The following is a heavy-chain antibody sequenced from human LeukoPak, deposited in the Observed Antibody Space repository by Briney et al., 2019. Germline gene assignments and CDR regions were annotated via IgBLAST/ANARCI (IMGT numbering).Heavy chain of an antibody. CDR2: ILYDGTNK. CDR3: VRDPYDSSGYVYENFQY. CDR1: GFTFSTYT. D-gene: IGHD3-22*01. Sequence: PGGSLRLSCAASGFTFSTYTMHWVRQAPGKGLEWVAVILYDGTNKYYADSVRGRFTISRDNSKNTLYLRMNSLRVEDMAVYYCVRDPYDSSGYVYENFQYWGQGALVTVSS. J-gene: IGHJ1*01. V-gene: IGHV3-30-3*01.